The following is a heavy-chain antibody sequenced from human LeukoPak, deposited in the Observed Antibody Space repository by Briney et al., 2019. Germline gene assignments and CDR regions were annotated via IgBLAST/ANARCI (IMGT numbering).Heavy chain of an antibody. CDR1: GYSFTAFY. CDR3: ARDGDYGTGSYYRGFFDY. D-gene: IGHD3-10*01. Sequence: GASVEVSCKASGYSFTAFYIHWVRQAPGQGLEWMGWIHPRSGETNYAYKFRGRVTMTRDTSISTTYMDLGSLGSDDTAVYYCARDGDYGTGSYYRGFFDYWGQGTLVTVSS. CDR2: IHPRSGET. V-gene: IGHV1-2*07. J-gene: IGHJ4*02.